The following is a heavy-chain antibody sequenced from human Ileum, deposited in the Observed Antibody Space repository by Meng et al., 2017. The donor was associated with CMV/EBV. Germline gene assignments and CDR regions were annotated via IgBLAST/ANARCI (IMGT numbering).Heavy chain of an antibody. Sequence: GESLKISCAASGFTFSSYAMSWVRQAPGKGLEWVSAISGSGGSTYYADSVKGRFTISRDNSKNTLYLQMNSLRAEDTAVYYCAKSRLRFLEWLLSYYYYGMDVWGQGTTVTVSS. CDR3: AKSRLRFLEWLLSYYYYGMDV. D-gene: IGHD3-3*01. CDR1: GFTFSSYA. V-gene: IGHV3-23*01. J-gene: IGHJ6*02. CDR2: ISGSGGST.